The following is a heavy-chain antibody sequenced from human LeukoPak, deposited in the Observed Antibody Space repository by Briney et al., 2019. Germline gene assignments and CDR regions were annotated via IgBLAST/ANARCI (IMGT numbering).Heavy chain of an antibody. J-gene: IGHJ4*02. CDR1: GFTFSTHV. V-gene: IGHV3-23*01. CDR3: ASGPPFLKYFEY. D-gene: IGHD3-3*01. CDR2: ISVGAEYI. Sequence: PGGSLRLSCAASGFTFSTHVMNWFRQAPGKGLEWVSTISVGAEYIFYADSVKGRFTISRDDSNNALYLQMHSLRAEDTALYYCASGPPFLKYFEYWGQGTLVTVSS.